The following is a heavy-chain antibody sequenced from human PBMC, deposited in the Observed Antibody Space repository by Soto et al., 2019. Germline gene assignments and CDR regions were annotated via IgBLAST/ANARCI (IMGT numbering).Heavy chain of an antibody. D-gene: IGHD5-18*01. CDR1: GGSIRSGGYS. CDR3: ARGGIQLWLDF. J-gene: IGHJ5*01. Sequence: PSATLSLTCAVSGGSIRSGGYSWSWIRQPPGKGLEWIGYIYHSGSTYYNPSLKSRVTISVDRSKNQFSLKLSSVTAADTAVYYCARGGIQLWLDFWGQGTLVT. CDR2: IYHSGST. V-gene: IGHV4-30-2*01.